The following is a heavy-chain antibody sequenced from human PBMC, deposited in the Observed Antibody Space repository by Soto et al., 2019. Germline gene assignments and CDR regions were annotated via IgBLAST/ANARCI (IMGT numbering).Heavy chain of an antibody. D-gene: IGHD6-6*01. V-gene: IGHV3-23*01. CDR2: LSGSGIST. J-gene: IGHJ6*02. CDR1: GFTFTDYA. CDR3: AKELVGALYFGMDV. Sequence: LRLSCAVSGFTFTDYAMTWVRQAPGKGLEWVSTLSGSGISTYDADFVKGRFTISRDNSKNMLYLQMNSLRAEGTAIYYCAKELVGALYFGMDVWGQGTTVTVSS.